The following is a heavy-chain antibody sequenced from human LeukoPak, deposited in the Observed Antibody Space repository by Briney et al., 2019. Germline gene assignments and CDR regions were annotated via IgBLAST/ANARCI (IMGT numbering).Heavy chain of an antibody. Sequence: GGSLRLSCAASGFTLSSYAMSWVRQAPGKGLEWVSAISVSGNTYHADSVKGRFTISRDSSKNTLYLQMNSLRAEDTALYYCARSDQAYYFDYWGQGTLVTVSS. CDR2: ISVSGNT. J-gene: IGHJ4*02. CDR1: GFTLSSYA. V-gene: IGHV3-23*01. CDR3: ARSDQAYYFDY.